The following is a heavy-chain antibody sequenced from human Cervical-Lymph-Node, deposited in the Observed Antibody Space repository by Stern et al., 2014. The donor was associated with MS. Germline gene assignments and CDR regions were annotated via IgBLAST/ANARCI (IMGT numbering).Heavy chain of an antibody. V-gene: IGHV4-59*01. D-gene: IGHD2-15*01. CDR1: GGSISPYY. J-gene: IGHJ5*02. CDR3: ARDSDCSGGNCYPNSWFDP. Sequence: VQLQESGPRLVKPSETLSLTCTVSGGSISPYYWSWIRQPPGKGLEWVGYIDSSGSTKYSPSLKSRVTISVDTSKNQFSLKLSSVTAADTAVYYCARDSDCSGGNCYPNSWFDPWGQGTLVTVSS. CDR2: IDSSGST.